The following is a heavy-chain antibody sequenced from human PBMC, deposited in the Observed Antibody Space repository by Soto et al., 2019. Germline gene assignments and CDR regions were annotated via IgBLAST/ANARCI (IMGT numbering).Heavy chain of an antibody. Sequence: QVQLQESGPGLVKPSQTLSLTCTVSGGSISSGGYYWSWIRQHPGKDLAWIGYIYYSGSTYYNPSLKSRVTMSVDTAENQFSLRLSSVTAADTAVYYCARKDSGYGDYMDVWGKGTTVTVSS. CDR3: ARKDSGYGDYMDV. CDR1: GGSISSGGYY. D-gene: IGHD5-12*01. J-gene: IGHJ6*03. CDR2: IYYSGST. V-gene: IGHV4-31*03.